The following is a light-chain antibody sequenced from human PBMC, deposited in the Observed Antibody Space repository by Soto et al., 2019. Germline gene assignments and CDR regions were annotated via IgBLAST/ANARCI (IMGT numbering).Light chain of an antibody. Sequence: QSALTQPPSVSGAPGQRVTISCTGGSSNIGAGFDVHWYQQLPETAPKLLIYGNSHRPSGVPDRFSGSKSATSASLAITGLQAEDEADYYCQSYDRSLSGSWVFGGGTKLTVL. J-gene: IGLJ3*02. V-gene: IGLV1-40*01. CDR3: QSYDRSLSGSWV. CDR1: SSNIGAGFD. CDR2: GNS.